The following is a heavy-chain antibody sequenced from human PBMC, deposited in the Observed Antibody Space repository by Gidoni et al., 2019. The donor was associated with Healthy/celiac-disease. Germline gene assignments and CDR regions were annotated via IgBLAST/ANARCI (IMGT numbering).Heavy chain of an antibody. CDR1: GFTFSSSS. D-gene: IGHD2-15*01. CDR3: ARWGDCSGGSCYLLLDYYGMDV. Sequence: EVQLVESGGGLVQPGGSLRLSCAASGFTFSSSSMNWVRQAPGKGLEWVSYISSSSSTIYYADSVKGRFTISRDNAKNSLYLQMNSLRAEDTAVYYCARWGDCSGGSCYLLLDYYGMDVWGQGTTVTVSS. J-gene: IGHJ6*02. V-gene: IGHV3-48*01. CDR2: ISSSSSTI.